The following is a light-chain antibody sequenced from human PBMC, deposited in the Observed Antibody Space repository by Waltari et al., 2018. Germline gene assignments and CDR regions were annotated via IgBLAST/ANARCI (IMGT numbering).Light chain of an antibody. CDR3: LQVSSFPVT. J-gene: IGKJ4*01. Sequence: DIQMTQSPSSVSASVGDRVTITCRASQDIGSWLAWYQQKPGKAPNLLIDTASSLGSGGPSRFSGSGSGTDFTLTINSLRPEDFATYSCLQVSSFPVTFGGGTKVEV. V-gene: IGKV1-12*01. CDR2: TAS. CDR1: QDIGSW.